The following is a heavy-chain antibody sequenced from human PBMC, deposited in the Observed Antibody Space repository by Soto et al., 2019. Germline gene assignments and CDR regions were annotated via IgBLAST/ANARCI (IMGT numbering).Heavy chain of an antibody. CDR3: ARDAVYNDGLWLASD. J-gene: IGHJ4*02. CDR2: ITGGGST. D-gene: IGHD2-21*01. CDR1: GFNFNYA. V-gene: IGHV3-23*01. Sequence: DVQLLESGGGLVQPGGSLRLSCLFSGFNFNYAIICVRQAPGKGQEWVSGITGGGSTQYAASVKGRFTISRDNSKKTVALQMNSLRVEDTAMYYCARDAVYNDGLWLASDWGQGTQVTVS.